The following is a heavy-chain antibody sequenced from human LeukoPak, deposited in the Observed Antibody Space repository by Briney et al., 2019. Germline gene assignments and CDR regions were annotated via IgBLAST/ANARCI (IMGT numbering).Heavy chain of an antibody. CDR1: GYTFTSYY. CDR3: ARSPPLVGATSFPGY. D-gene: IGHD1-26*01. V-gene: IGHV1-46*01. J-gene: IGHJ4*02. Sequence: ASVKVSCKASGYTFTSYYMHWVRQAPGQGLEWMGIINPSGGSTSYAQKFQGRVTMTRDTSTGTVYMELSSLRSEDTAVYYCARSPPLVGATSFPGYWGQGTLVTVSS. CDR2: INPSGGST.